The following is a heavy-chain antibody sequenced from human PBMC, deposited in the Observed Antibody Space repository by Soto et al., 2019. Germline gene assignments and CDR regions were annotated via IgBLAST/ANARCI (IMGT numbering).Heavy chain of an antibody. CDR3: ARQPSGYYGMDV. V-gene: IGHV4-39*01. Sequence: QLQLQESGPGLVKPSETLSLTCTVSGGSISSSSYYWGWIRQPPGKGLEWIGSIYYSGSTYYNPSLKSRVTISVDTSKNQFSLKLSFVTAADTAVYYCARQPSGYYGMDVWGQGTTVTVSS. D-gene: IGHD1-26*01. CDR2: IYYSGST. CDR1: GGSISSSSYY. J-gene: IGHJ6*02.